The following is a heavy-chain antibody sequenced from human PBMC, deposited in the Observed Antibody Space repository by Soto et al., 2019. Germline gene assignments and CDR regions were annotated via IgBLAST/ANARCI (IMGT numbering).Heavy chain of an antibody. CDR3: ARDQGVTGYFDY. V-gene: IGHV3-30-3*01. CDR1: GFTFSSYA. J-gene: IGHJ4*02. Sequence: GGSLRLSCAASGFTFSSYAMHWVRQAPGKGLEWVAVISYDGSNKYYADSVKGRFTISRDNSKNTLYLQMNSLRAEDTAVYYCARDQGVTGYFDYWGQGTLVTVSS. D-gene: IGHD4-4*01. CDR2: ISYDGSNK.